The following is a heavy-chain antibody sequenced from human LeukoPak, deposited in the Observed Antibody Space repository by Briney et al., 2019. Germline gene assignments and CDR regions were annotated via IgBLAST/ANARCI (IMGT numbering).Heavy chain of an antibody. CDR2: IWPPDSDA. CDR3: ARQKAGDFFDI. Sequence: GESLNISCKDSGDIFSTNWIAWVRQMPGEGLEWMGVIWPPDSDAIYSPSFQGRVTISVDKSISTVYLQWRSLEASDTAMYYCARQKAGDFFDIWGQGTMVVVST. CDR1: GDIFSTNW. D-gene: IGHD2-21*01. J-gene: IGHJ3*02. V-gene: IGHV5-51*01.